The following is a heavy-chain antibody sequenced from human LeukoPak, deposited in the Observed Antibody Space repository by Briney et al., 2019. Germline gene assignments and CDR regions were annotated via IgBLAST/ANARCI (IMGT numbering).Heavy chain of an antibody. D-gene: IGHD2-2*02. Sequence: ASVKVSCEASGYTFTSYGISWVRQAPGQGLEWMGWISAYNGNTNYAQKLQGRVTMTTDTSTSTAYMELRSLRSDDTAVYYCARVDCSSTSCYTEFDYWGQGTLVTVSS. CDR1: GYTFTSYG. J-gene: IGHJ4*02. CDR2: ISAYNGNT. CDR3: ARVDCSSTSCYTEFDY. V-gene: IGHV1-18*01.